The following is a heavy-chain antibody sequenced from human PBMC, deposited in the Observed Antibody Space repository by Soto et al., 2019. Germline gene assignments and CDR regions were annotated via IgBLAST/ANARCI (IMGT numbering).Heavy chain of an antibody. V-gene: IGHV5-51*01. J-gene: IGHJ6*02. D-gene: IGHD1-26*01. CDR2: IYPGDSDT. Sequence: GESLKISCKGSGYSFTIYWIGWVRQMPGKGLEWMGIIYPGDSDTRYSPSFQGQVTISADKSISTAYLQWSSLKASDTAMYYCARQREPPPGYYYGMDVWGQGTTVTVSS. CDR1: GYSFTIYW. CDR3: ARQREPPPGYYYGMDV.